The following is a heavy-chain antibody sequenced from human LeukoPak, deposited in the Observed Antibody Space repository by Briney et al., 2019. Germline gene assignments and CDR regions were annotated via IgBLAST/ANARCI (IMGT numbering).Heavy chain of an antibody. D-gene: IGHD3-9*01. V-gene: IGHV3-66*01. J-gene: IGHJ4*02. CDR1: GFTVISNF. CDR2: IYSGGST. CDR3: ALGLVTDY. Sequence: GGSLRLSCAASGFTVISNFMSWVRQAPGKGLEWVSVIYSGGSTYYADSVKGRFTISRDNSKNTLYLQMNSLRVEDTAVYYCALGLVTDYWGQGTLVTVSS.